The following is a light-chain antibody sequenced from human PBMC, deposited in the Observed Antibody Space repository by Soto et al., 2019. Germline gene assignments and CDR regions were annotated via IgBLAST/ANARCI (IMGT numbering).Light chain of an antibody. CDR1: QNIDIW. V-gene: IGKV1-5*01. CDR2: DAS. CDR3: QQHKSYPVT. J-gene: IGKJ4*01. Sequence: DIQMTQSPSTLSTSVGDSVTITCRASQNIDIWLSWYQQKPGKAPKLLIYDASNLRSGVPSRFSGSGSGTEFTLTISSLQPDDFASYYCQQHKSYPVTFGGWTKVEIK.